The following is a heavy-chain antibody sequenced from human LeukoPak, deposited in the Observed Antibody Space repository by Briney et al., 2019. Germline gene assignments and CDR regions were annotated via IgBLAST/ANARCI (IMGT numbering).Heavy chain of an antibody. CDR3: ARGPHWATFDY. J-gene: IGHJ4*02. Sequence: GGSLRLSCAASGFTFSSYAMHWVRQAPGKGLEWVAVISYDGSNKYYADSVKGRFTISRDNSKNTLYLQMNSLRAEDTAEYYCARGPHWATFDYGGQGTLVTVSS. CDR2: ISYDGSNK. V-gene: IGHV3-30-3*01. CDR1: GFTFSSYA. D-gene: IGHD3-16*01.